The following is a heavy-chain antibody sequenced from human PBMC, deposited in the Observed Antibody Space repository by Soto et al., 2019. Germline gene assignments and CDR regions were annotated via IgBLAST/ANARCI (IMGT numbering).Heavy chain of an antibody. CDR2: ISACNGNT. D-gene: IGHD1-26*01. CDR1: GYTFTSYG. J-gene: IGHJ5*02. V-gene: IGHV1-18*01. CDR3: ARDKVGASVVWFDP. Sequence: ASVKVSCKASGYTFTSYGISWVRQAPGQGLEWMGWISACNGNTNYAQKLQGRVTMTTDTSTSTAYMELRSLRSDDTAVYYCARDKVGASVVWFDPWGQGTLVTVSS.